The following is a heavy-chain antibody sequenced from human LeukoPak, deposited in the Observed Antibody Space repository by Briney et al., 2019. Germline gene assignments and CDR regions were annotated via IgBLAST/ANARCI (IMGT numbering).Heavy chain of an antibody. Sequence: QSGGSLRLSCAASGFSFSSYAMNWARQAPGKGLEWVSVISGSGGSTYYADSVKGRFTISRDNSKNTLYLQMNNLRAEDTAIYYCARVGSRYCSGANCYDGFWGQGTLVSVSS. V-gene: IGHV3-23*01. CDR2: ISGSGGST. CDR1: GFSFSSYA. CDR3: ARVGSRYCSGANCYDGF. D-gene: IGHD2-15*01. J-gene: IGHJ4*02.